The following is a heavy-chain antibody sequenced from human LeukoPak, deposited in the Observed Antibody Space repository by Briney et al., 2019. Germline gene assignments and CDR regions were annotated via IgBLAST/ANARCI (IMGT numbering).Heavy chain of an antibody. J-gene: IGHJ3*02. D-gene: IGHD1-26*01. CDR1: GDSFSSSY. Sequence: SETLSLTCTVSGDSFSSSYWGWIRQPAGKGLEWIGRIYTSGSTNYNPSLESRVTMSVDTSKNQFSVKLSSVTAADTAVYYCARDFAVGATAFDIWGQGTMVTVSS. CDR3: ARDFAVGATAFDI. V-gene: IGHV4-4*07. CDR2: IYTSGST.